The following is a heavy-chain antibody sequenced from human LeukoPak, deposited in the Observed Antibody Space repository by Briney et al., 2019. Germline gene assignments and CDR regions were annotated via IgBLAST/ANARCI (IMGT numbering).Heavy chain of an antibody. V-gene: IGHV1-2*02. Sequence: ASVKVSCKASGYTFTSYYMHWVRQAPGQGLEWMGWINPNSGGTNYAQKFQGRVTMTRDTSISTAYMELSRLRSDDTAVYYCARVPAASNWFDPWGQGTLVTVSS. CDR1: GYTFTSYY. D-gene: IGHD2-2*01. J-gene: IGHJ5*02. CDR2: INPNSGGT. CDR3: ARVPAASNWFDP.